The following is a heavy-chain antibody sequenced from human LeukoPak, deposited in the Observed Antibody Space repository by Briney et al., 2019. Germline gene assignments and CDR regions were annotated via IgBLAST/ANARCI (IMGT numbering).Heavy chain of an antibody. D-gene: IGHD3-10*01. CDR2: ISSSGSTI. CDR1: GFTFSDYY. CDR3: ARDPRVGSSDP. J-gene: IGHJ5*02. Sequence: GGSLRLSCAASGFTFSDYYMSWIRQAPGKGLEWVSYISSSGSTIYYADSVKGRFTISRDNAKNSPYLQMNSLRAEDTAVYYCARDPRVGSSDPWGQGTLVTVSS. V-gene: IGHV3-11*01.